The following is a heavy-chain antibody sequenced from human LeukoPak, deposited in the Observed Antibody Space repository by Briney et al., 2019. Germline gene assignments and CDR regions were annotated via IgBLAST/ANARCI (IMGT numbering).Heavy chain of an antibody. Sequence: HPGGSLRLSCEASGFTFTSYWMSWVRQAPEKGPEWVAHIKGNGNEQYYADSVKGRFTISRDNVKQSLGLQMNSLRVEDTAVYYCARGPGDFDASDIWGQGTMVTVSS. CDR3: ARGPGDFDASDI. CDR2: IKGNGNEQ. V-gene: IGHV3-7*01. J-gene: IGHJ3*02. CDR1: GFTFTSYW. D-gene: IGHD1-14*01.